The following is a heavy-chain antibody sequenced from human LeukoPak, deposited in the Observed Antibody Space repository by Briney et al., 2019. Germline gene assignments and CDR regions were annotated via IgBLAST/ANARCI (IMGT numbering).Heavy chain of an antibody. V-gene: IGHV3-21*01. D-gene: IGHD3-16*01. J-gene: IGHJ4*02. CDR3: ARVRWGGLYYFHF. CDR1: GFTFSNYS. Sequence: GGSLRLSCAASGFTFSNYSMTWVRKSPWKGMVQVISISIRSSCIYYTHSLKGRFTISRNNAKDSLYLQMTCMIPEDTAVYYWARVRWGGLYYFHFCCQGTLVTVCS. CDR2: ISIRSSCI.